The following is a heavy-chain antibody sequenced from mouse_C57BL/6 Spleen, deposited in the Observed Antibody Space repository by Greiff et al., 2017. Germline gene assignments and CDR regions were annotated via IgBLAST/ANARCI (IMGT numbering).Heavy chain of an antibody. CDR3: ARSGSSHWYCDV. CDR1: GYTFTSYW. D-gene: IGHD1-1*01. Sequence: QVQLQQPGAELVRPGSSVKLSCKASGYTFTSYWMHWVKQRPIQGLEWIGNIDPSDSETHYNQKFKDKATLTVDKSSSTAYMQLSSLTSEDSAVYYCARSGSSHWYCDVWGTGTTVTVSS. V-gene: IGHV1-52*01. J-gene: IGHJ1*03. CDR2: IDPSDSET.